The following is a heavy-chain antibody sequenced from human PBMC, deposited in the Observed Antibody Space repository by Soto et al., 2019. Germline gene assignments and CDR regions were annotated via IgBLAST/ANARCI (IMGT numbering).Heavy chain of an antibody. J-gene: IGHJ4*02. CDR3: TXXXXXXAVDPLDH. D-gene: IGHD2-21*01. CDR1: GFTFSDSA. CDR2: IRNKYHNFAT. Sequence: DVQLVESGGGLVQPGGSLKLSCAASGFTFSDSAMHWVRQPPGRGLEWVGRIRNKYHNFATAYSESEKGRLTISRXXXXXXXXXXXXXXXXXXXXVXXCTXXXXXXAVDPLDHWGLGALVTVSS. V-gene: IGHV3-73*02.